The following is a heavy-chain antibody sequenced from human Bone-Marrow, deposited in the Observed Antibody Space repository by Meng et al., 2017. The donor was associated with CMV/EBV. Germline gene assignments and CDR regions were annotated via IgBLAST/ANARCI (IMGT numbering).Heavy chain of an antibody. Sequence: ASVKVSCKASGYTFTSYYMHWVRQAPGQGLEWMGIINPSGGSTSYAQKFQGRVTMTRDTSTSTVYMELRSLRSDDTAVYYCARDPLGPAAIPLYYYYYGMDGWGQGTTVTVSS. D-gene: IGHD2-2*02. CDR3: ARDPLGPAAIPLYYYYYGMDG. J-gene: IGHJ6*02. CDR1: GYTFTSYY. CDR2: INPSGGST. V-gene: IGHV1-46*01.